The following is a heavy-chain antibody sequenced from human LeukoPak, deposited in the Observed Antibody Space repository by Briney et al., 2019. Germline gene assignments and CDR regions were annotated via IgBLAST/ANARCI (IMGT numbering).Heavy chain of an antibody. V-gene: IGHV4-59*08. J-gene: IGHJ4*02. CDR1: GGSLSNHY. Sequence: PSETLSLTCSVSGGSLSNHYWSWIRQPPWKGLEWIAHIYSSGTTTYNPSLKSRVTISLDTSKSQISLKVTSVTAADTAVYYCARHLGVESYPLDSWGQGTLVTVSS. CDR3: ARHLGVESYPLDS. CDR2: IYSSGTT. D-gene: IGHD3-16*01.